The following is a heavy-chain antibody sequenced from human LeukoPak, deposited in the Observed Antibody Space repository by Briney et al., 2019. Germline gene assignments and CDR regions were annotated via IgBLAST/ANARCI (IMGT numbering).Heavy chain of an antibody. Sequence: PGGSLRLSCAASGFTFSSYAISWVRQAPGKGLEWVSAISGSGGSTYYADSVKGRFTISRDNSKNTLYLQMNSLRAEDTAVYYCAKGGYCSSTSCPFEYYYYYYMDVWGKGTTVTVSS. CDR2: ISGSGGST. D-gene: IGHD2-2*01. J-gene: IGHJ6*03. CDR3: AKGGYCSSTSCPFEYYYYYYMDV. CDR1: GFTFSSYA. V-gene: IGHV3-23*01.